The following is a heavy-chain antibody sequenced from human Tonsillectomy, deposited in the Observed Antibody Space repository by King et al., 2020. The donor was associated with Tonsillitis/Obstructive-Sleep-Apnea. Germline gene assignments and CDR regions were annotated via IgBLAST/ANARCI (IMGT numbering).Heavy chain of an antibody. V-gene: IGHV3-23*04. D-gene: IGHD3-10*01. CDR1: GFTFSSYA. J-gene: IGHJ4*02. CDR3: AKDRQPSSSSGSYPFDY. Sequence: VQLVESGGGLVQPGGSLRLSCAASGFTFSSYAVSWVRQAPGKGLEWVSAIGGSGTSTYYADSVLGRFNISRDNSKHTLYLQMNSLRAEDTAVYYCAKDRQPSSSSGSYPFDYWGQGTLVTVSS. CDR2: IGGSGTST.